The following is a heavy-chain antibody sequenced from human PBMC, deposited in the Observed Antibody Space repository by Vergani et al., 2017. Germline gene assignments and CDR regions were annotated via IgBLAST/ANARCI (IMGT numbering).Heavy chain of an antibody. CDR3: ARDDWALGGSDY. Sequence: QVQLQESGPGLVKPSGPLSLTCAVSGGSISSSNWWSWVRQPPGKGLEWIGEIYHSGSTNYTPSLQSRVTISVDKTKNQFSLKLSSVTAADTAVYYCARDDWALGGSDYWGQGTLVTVSS. J-gene: IGHJ4*02. D-gene: IGHD2-21*01. CDR1: GGSISSSNW. V-gene: IGHV4-4*02. CDR2: IYHSGST.